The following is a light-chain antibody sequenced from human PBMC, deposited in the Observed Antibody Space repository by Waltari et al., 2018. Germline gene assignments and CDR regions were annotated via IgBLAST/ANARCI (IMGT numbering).Light chain of an antibody. J-gene: IGLJ1*01. Sequence: QSALTQPRSVSGSPGQSVTISCTGTSSDVGDYNYVSWYQQHPGKAPKFMIYDVSKRPSWVPDRFSGSKSGNTASLTISGLQAEDEADYYCCSYAGSYTYVFGTGTKVTVL. V-gene: IGLV2-11*01. CDR2: DVS. CDR3: CSYAGSYTYV. CDR1: SSDVGDYNY.